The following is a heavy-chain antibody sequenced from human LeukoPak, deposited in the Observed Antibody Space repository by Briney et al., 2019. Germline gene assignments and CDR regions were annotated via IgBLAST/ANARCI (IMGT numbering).Heavy chain of an antibody. CDR2: ISGSGGST. Sequence: GGSLRLSCAASGFTFSSYAMSWVREAPGKGLEWVSSISGSGGSTYYADSVKGRFTISRDNSKNTLYLQMNSLRAEDTAVYYCAKDPKQYCGGDCFDYWGQGTLVTVSS. CDR3: AKDPKQYCGGDCFDY. V-gene: IGHV3-23*01. J-gene: IGHJ4*02. CDR1: GFTFSSYA. D-gene: IGHD2-21*01.